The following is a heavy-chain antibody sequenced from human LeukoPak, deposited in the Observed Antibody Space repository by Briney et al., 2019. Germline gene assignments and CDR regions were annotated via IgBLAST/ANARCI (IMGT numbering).Heavy chain of an antibody. V-gene: IGHV1-2*02. D-gene: IGHD3-10*01. Sequence: ASVKVSCKASGYTFTGYCIHWVRQAPGQGLEWMGWVNPNSGDTNYAQMFQGEVTMTRDTSISTAYMELSRLRSDDTAVYYCARGVTGIYYYFYMDVWGKGTTVTVSS. CDR1: GYTFTGYC. CDR3: ARGVTGIYYYFYMDV. CDR2: VNPNSGDT. J-gene: IGHJ6*03.